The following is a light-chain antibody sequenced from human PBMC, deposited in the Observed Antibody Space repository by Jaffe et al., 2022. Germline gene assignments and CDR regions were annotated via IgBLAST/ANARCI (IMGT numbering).Light chain of an antibody. J-gene: IGKJ5*01. CDR2: DAS. CDR1: QSVGFS. CDR3: QVRSNWSPNP. Sequence: EIVLTQSPATLSLSPGERATLSCRASQSVGFSLAWYRQKPGQAPRLLIYDASNRAAGIPARFSASGSGTDFSLTISSLEPEDFAIYYCQVRSNWSPNPFGQGTRLEIK. V-gene: IGKV3-11*01.